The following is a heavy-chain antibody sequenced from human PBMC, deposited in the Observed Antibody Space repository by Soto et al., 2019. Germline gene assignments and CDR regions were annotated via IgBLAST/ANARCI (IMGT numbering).Heavy chain of an antibody. CDR3: ARLVAARPGYYFDY. CDR2: INPSGGRT. D-gene: IGHD6-6*01. Sequence: ASVKASCKASGYTFTSYYLHWVRQAPGQGLEWMGIINPSGGRTSYAQKFQGRVTMTRDTSKSTVSMELSSLRSEDTAVYYCARLVAARPGYYFDYWGQGTLVTVSS. CDR1: GYTFTSYY. V-gene: IGHV1-46*01. J-gene: IGHJ4*02.